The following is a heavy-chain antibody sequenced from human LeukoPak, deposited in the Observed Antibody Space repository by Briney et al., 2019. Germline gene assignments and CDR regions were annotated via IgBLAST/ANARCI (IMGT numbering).Heavy chain of an antibody. V-gene: IGHV3-30*03. CDR1: GFTFNSYG. CDR3: ARDGVEYYYDSSGFPHYFDY. Sequence: GGSLRLSCAASGFTFNSYGMHWVRQAPGKGLEWVAVIPYDGFNKYYADSVKGRFTISRDNSKNTLYLQMNSLRAEDTAVYYCARDGVEYYYDSSGFPHYFDYWGQGTLVTVSS. J-gene: IGHJ4*02. CDR2: IPYDGFNK. D-gene: IGHD3-22*01.